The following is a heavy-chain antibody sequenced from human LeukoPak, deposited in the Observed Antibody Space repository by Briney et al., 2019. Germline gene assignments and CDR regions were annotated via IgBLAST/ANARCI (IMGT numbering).Heavy chain of an antibody. Sequence: GASVNVSCKASGGTFSIYAISWVRQAPGQGLEWMGGIIPIFGTANYAQKFQGRVTITADKSTSTAYMELSSLRSEDTAVYYCARGGWNYDYGGRDDAFDIWGQGTMVTVSS. D-gene: IGHD1-7*01. CDR3: ARGGWNYDYGGRDDAFDI. CDR2: IIPIFGTA. CDR1: GGTFSIYA. V-gene: IGHV1-69*06. J-gene: IGHJ3*02.